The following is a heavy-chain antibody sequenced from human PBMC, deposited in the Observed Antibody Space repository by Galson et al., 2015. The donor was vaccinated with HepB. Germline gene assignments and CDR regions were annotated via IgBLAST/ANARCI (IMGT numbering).Heavy chain of an antibody. CDR2: ISSSSYT. J-gene: IGHJ4*02. V-gene: IGHV3-11*06. CDR3: ARVLYNLAAAARGGSYYFDY. CDR1: GFTFSDYY. D-gene: IGHD6-13*01. Sequence: SLRLSCAASGFTFSDYYMSWIRQAPGKGLEWVSYISSSSYTNYADSVKGRFTISRDNAKNSLYLQMNSLRAEDTAVYYCARVLYNLAAAARGGSYYFDYWGQGTLVTVSS.